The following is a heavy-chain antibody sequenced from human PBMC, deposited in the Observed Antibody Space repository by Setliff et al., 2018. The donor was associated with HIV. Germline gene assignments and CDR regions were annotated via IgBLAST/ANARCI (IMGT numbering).Heavy chain of an antibody. CDR3: SNWNTTIDEDA. CDR1: GGSVSGHY. Sequence: PSETLSLTCAVYGGSVSGHYWGWFRQPPGKGLEWIGEITPSGATNYLPSLKSRVTMSLDTSKNQFSLKMASVTAADTALYYCSNWNTTIDEDAWGQGTLVTVSS. J-gene: IGHJ5*02. V-gene: IGHV4-34*01. CDR2: ITPSGAT. D-gene: IGHD5-18*01.